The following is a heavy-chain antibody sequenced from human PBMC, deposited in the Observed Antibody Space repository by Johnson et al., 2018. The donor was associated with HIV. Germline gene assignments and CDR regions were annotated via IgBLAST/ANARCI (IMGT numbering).Heavy chain of an antibody. CDR1: GFTFSSYW. J-gene: IGHJ3*02. V-gene: IGHV3-74*02. D-gene: IGHD3-22*01. CDR2: INSDGSST. Sequence: VQLVESGGGLVQPGGSLRLSCAASGFTFSSYWMHWVRQAPGKGLVWVSRINSDGSSTSYADSVKGRFTISRDNSKNTLYLQMNSLRAEDTAVYYCARCMIVVVITDAFDIWGQGTMVTVSS. CDR3: ARCMIVVVITDAFDI.